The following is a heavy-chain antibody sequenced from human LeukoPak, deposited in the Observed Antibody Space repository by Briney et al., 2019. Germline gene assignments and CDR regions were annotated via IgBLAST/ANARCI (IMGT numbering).Heavy chain of an antibody. Sequence: PSVKVSCKVSGYSVTELSMQWVRQAPGKGLECLGGFDPEEAKMVYAQKFQGRVTMTEDTSTDTAYMELRGLTSEDPAVYYCATRSGDFWSGYVDWGQGIPVVVSS. J-gene: IGHJ4*02. CDR1: GYSVTELS. V-gene: IGHV1-24*01. CDR3: ATRSGDFWSGYVD. D-gene: IGHD3-3*01. CDR2: FDPEEAKM.